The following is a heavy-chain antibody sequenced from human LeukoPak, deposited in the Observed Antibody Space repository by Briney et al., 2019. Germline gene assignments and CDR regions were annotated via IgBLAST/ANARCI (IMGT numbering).Heavy chain of an antibody. D-gene: IGHD5-18*01. Sequence: GASVKVSCKASGYTFSSYGISWVRQAPGQGLEWMGWINTYNGNTNYAQRLQGRVTTTTDTSTSTAYMELRSLRSDDTAVYYCARERGGYSYGDYWGRGTLVTVSS. CDR3: ARERGGYSYGDY. CDR2: INTYNGNT. J-gene: IGHJ4*02. CDR1: GYTFSSYG. V-gene: IGHV1-18*01.